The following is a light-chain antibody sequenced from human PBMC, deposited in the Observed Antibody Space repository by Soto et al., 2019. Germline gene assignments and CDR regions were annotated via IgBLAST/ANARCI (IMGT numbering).Light chain of an antibody. Sequence: DVQMTQAPSSLSASVGDRVTITCRASQGLSNYLAWYQQKPGKVPKLLIYAASILQSGVPSRFSGSGSGTDFTLTISSLQPEDVATYYCQKYNSATRTFGGGTKVEIK. CDR1: QGLSNY. J-gene: IGKJ4*01. CDR3: QKYNSATRT. V-gene: IGKV1-27*01. CDR2: AAS.